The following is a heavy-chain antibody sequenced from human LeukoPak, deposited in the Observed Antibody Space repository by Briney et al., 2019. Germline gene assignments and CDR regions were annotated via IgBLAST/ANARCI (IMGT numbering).Heavy chain of an antibody. CDR1: GYTFTSYG. CDR3: ARLSVAGFPYYYYMDV. Sequence: GASVKVSCKASGYTFTSYGISWVRQAPGQGLEWMGWISAYNGNTNYAQKFQGRVTITADESTSTAYMELSSLRSEDTAVYYCARLSVAGFPYYYYMDVWGKGTTVTISS. J-gene: IGHJ6*03. V-gene: IGHV1-18*01. D-gene: IGHD6-19*01. CDR2: ISAYNGNT.